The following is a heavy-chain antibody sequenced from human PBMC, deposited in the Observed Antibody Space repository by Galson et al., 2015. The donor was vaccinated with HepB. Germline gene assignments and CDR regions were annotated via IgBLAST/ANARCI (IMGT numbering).Heavy chain of an antibody. J-gene: IGHJ4*02. CDR2: ISTKRGNT. CDR1: GYTFNKYG. D-gene: IGHD3-9*01. Sequence: SVMVSCKASGYTFNKYGISWVRQAPGQGLEWMGWISTKRGNTKHAQNFQGRVTMTTETSTNTAYMELRSLRSADTAVYYCARDVDWALDYWGQGTLVTVSS. CDR3: ARDVDWALDY. V-gene: IGHV1-18*01.